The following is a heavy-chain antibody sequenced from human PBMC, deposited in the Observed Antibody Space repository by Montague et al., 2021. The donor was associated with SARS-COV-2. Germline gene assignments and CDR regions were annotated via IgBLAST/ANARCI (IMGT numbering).Heavy chain of an antibody. CDR1: GLSFSSYE. CDR2: ISSSGSTI. Sequence: SLSLSCAASGLSFSSYEMNWVRQAPGKGLEWVSYISSSGSTIYYADSVKGRFTISRDNTKNSLYLQMNSLRAEDAAVYYCARVFAAVGAMDRNDYWGQGTMVTVSS. J-gene: IGHJ4*02. D-gene: IGHD1-26*01. CDR3: ARVFAAVGAMDRNDY. V-gene: IGHV3-48*03.